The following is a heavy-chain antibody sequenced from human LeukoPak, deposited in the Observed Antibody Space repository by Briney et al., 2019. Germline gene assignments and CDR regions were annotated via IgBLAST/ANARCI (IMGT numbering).Heavy chain of an antibody. J-gene: IGHJ4*02. CDR1: GFTFSSYA. D-gene: IGHD3-22*01. CDR2: ISGSGYST. V-gene: IGHV3-23*01. CDR3: AKDVIADSSGYPYYFDY. Sequence: GGSLRLSCAASGFTFSSYAMSWVRQAPGKGLEWVSAISGSGYSTYYADSVKGRFTISRDNFKNTLDLQMNSLRAEDTAVYYCAKDVIADSSGYPYYFDYWGQGTLVTVSS.